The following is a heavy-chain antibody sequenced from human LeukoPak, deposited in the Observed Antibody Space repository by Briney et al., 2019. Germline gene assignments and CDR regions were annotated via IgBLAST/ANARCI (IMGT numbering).Heavy chain of an antibody. J-gene: IGHJ4*02. D-gene: IGHD3-10*01. CDR3: ARGFLWFGELLYPAPFDY. V-gene: IGHV3-11*06. Sequence: GGALRLSCAASGFTFSDYYMSWVREAPGEGLGWVSYISSSSSYTNYAESVKGRFTISRDNAKNSLYLQMNSLRAEDTAVYYCARGFLWFGELLYPAPFDYWGQGTLVTVSS. CDR1: GFTFSDYY. CDR2: ISSSSSYT.